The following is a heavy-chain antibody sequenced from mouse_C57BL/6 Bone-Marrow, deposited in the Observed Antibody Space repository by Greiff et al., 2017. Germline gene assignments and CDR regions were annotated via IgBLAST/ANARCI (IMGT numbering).Heavy chain of an antibody. CDR2: IYPSDSET. CDR3: ARLSGYVH. V-gene: IGHV1-61*01. J-gene: IGHJ2*01. Sequence: VQLQQSGAELVRPGSSVKLSCKASGYTFTSYWMDWVKQRPGQGLEWIGNIYPSDSETHYNQKFKDKATLTVDKSSSTAYMQLSSLTSEDSAVYYCARLSGYVHWGQGTTLTVSS. D-gene: IGHD3-2*02. CDR1: GYTFTSYW.